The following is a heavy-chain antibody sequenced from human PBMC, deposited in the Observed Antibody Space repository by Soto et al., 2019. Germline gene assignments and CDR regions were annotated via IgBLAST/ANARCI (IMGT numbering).Heavy chain of an antibody. V-gene: IGHV1-2*02. D-gene: IGHD6-6*01. CDR3: ARGIAARSNWFDP. CDR2: INPNSGGT. J-gene: IGHJ5*02. CDR1: GYTFTGYY. Sequence: ASVKVSCKASGYTFTGYYMHWVRQAPGQGLEWMGWINPNSGGTNYAQKFQGRVTMTRDTSISTAYMELSRLRSDDTAVYYCARGIAARSNWFDPRGQGTLVTVSS.